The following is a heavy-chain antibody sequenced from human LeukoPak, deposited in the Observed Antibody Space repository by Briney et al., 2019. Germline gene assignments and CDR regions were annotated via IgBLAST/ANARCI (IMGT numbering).Heavy chain of an antibody. J-gene: IGHJ5*02. D-gene: IGHD6-13*01. CDR3: ARDWGNIAAAGTAWFDP. CDR1: GYTFTSYG. V-gene: IGHV1-18*01. Sequence: ASVKVSCKASGYTFTSYGISWVRQAPGQGLERMGWISAYNGNTNYAQKLQGRVTMTTDTSTSTAYMELRSLRSDDTAVYYCARDWGNIAAAGTAWFDPWGQGTLVTVSS. CDR2: ISAYNGNT.